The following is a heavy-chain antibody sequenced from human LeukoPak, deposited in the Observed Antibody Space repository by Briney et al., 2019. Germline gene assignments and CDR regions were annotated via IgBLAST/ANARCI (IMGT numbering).Heavy chain of an antibody. CDR1: GYSISSGYY. D-gene: IGHD2-2*01. CDR3: ARDHYCSSTSCYHYFDY. V-gene: IGHV4-38-2*02. J-gene: IGHJ4*02. Sequence: PSETLSLTCAVSGYSISSGYYWGWIRQPPGKGLEWIGSIYHSGSTYYNPSLKRRVTISVDTSKNQFSLKLSSVTAADTAVYYCARDHYCSSTSCYHYFDYWGQGTLVTVSS. CDR2: IYHSGST.